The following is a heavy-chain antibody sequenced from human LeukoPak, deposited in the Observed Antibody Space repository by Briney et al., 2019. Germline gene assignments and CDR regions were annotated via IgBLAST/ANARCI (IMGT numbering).Heavy chain of an antibody. V-gene: IGHV3-30*18. J-gene: IGHJ4*02. CDR2: ISYDGSNK. CDR3: ANGRTYFDY. Sequence: GGSLRLSRAASGFTFSSYGMHWVRQAPAKGLEWVAVISYDGSNKYYTDSVKGRFTISRDNSKNTLYLQMNSLRSEDTAVYYCANGRTYFDYWGQGTLVTVSS. CDR1: GFTFSSYG.